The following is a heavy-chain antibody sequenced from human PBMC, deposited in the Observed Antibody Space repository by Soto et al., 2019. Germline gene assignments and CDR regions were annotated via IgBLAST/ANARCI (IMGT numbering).Heavy chain of an antibody. CDR3: ARLLGYCSGGSCYRSPYLDY. CDR1: GGSFSGYY. J-gene: IGHJ4*02. CDR2: VKHSGNI. V-gene: IGHV4-34*01. Sequence: SETLSLTCAVYGGSFSGYYWGWFRQPPGKGLEWIGEVKHSGNINYNPSLKTRLTVSVDTSKNQFSLKLSSVTAADTAVYYCARLLGYCSGGSCYRSPYLDYWGQGTLVTVSS. D-gene: IGHD2-15*01.